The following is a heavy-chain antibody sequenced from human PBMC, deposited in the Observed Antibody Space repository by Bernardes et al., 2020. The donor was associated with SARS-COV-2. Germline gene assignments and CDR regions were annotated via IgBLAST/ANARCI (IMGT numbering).Heavy chain of an antibody. CDR2: ISYDGSNK. Sequence: GGSLRLSCAASGFTFSSYGMHWVRQAPGKGLEWVAVISYDGSNKYYADSVKGRFTISRDNSKNTLYLQMSSLRAEDSAVYYCARDVVGREDFWGQGTLVTVSS. J-gene: IGHJ4*02. CDR3: ARDVVGREDF. V-gene: IGHV3-30*03. D-gene: IGHD1-26*01. CDR1: GFTFSSYG.